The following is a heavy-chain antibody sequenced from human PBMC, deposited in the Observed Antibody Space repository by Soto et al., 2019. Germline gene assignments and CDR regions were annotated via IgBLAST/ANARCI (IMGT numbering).Heavy chain of an antibody. CDR3: ARSIVVVTALDY. CDR2: INAGNGNT. J-gene: IGHJ4*02. V-gene: IGHV1-3*01. CDR1: GYTFNSYA. Sequence: ASGKVSCKASGYTFNSYAMHLVRQAPGQRLEWMGWINAGNGNTKYSQKFQGRVTITRDTSASTAYMELSSLRSEDTAVYYCARSIVVVTALDYWGQGTLVTVSS. D-gene: IGHD2-21*02.